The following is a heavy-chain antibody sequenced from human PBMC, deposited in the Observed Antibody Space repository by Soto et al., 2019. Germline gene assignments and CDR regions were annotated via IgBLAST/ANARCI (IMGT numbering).Heavy chain of an antibody. CDR3: ARDRITTRGDAFDL. Sequence: QVQLVQSGAEVRKPGSSVKVSCKAPGGTFSTYIISWVRQAPGQGLEWMGRIIPIPDITNYAQKFQGRVTSTADRCTSTAYMELTSLKSEDTAVYYCARDRITTRGDAFDLWGQGTMVTVSS. CDR2: IIPIPDIT. D-gene: IGHD3-3*01. CDR1: GGTFSTYI. J-gene: IGHJ3*01. V-gene: IGHV1-69*08.